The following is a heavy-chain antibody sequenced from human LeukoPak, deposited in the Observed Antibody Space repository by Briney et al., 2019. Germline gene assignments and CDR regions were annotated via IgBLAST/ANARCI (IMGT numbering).Heavy chain of an antibody. Sequence: GGSLRLSCAASRFTFSNYGMHWVRQAPGKGLEWVSVLYSDGSTYHADSVKGRFTISRDNSKNTLYLQMNNLRAEDTAVYYCARGNTAMVFDYWGQGTLVTVSS. V-gene: IGHV3-NL1*01. CDR1: RFTFSNYG. D-gene: IGHD5-18*01. CDR3: ARGNTAMVFDY. CDR2: LYSDGST. J-gene: IGHJ4*02.